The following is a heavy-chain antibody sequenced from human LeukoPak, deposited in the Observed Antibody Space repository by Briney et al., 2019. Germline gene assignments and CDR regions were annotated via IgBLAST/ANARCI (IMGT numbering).Heavy chain of an antibody. V-gene: IGHV4-39*07. CDR1: GVSISSSNSY. Sequence: PSETLSLTCTVSGVSISSSNSYWGWIRQPPGKGLEWIGSIYYSGNTYYNASLKSQVSISIDTSKNQFSLKLSSVTAADTAVYYCAGGATVTPMSGQPLWGQGTLVTVSS. CDR3: AGGATVTPMSGQPL. D-gene: IGHD4-17*01. CDR2: IYYSGNT. J-gene: IGHJ4*02.